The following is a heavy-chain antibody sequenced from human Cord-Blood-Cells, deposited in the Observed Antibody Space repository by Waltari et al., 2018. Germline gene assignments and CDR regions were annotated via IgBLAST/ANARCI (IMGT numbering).Heavy chain of an antibody. CDR2: IYYSGST. CDR3: ARHRGAAAGSLVRWFDP. Sequence: QVQLQESGPGLVKPSETLSLTCTVSGGSISSYYWSWIRQPPGKGLEWIGYIYYSGSTNDHPSLKGRVTISVDTSKNQFSLKLSSVTAADTAVYYCARHRGAAAGSLVRWFDPWGQGTLVTVSS. J-gene: IGHJ5*02. CDR1: GGSISSYY. D-gene: IGHD6-13*01. V-gene: IGHV4-59*08.